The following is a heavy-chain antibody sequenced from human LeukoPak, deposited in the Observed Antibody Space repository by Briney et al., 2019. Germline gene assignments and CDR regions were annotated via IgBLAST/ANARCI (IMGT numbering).Heavy chain of an antibody. D-gene: IGHD6-13*01. J-gene: IGHJ4*02. CDR2: INHSGST. CDR3: AGGRYRSGPGI. CDR1: GGSFSGYY. Sequence: SETLSLTCAVYGGSFSGYYWSWIRQPPGKGLEWIGEINHSGSTNYNPSLKSRVTISVDTSKNQFSLKLSSVTAADTAVYYCAGGRYRSGPGIWGQGTLVTVSS. V-gene: IGHV4-34*01.